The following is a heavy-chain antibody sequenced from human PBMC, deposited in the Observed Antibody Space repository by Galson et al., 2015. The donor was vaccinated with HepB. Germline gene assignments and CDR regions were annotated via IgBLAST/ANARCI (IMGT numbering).Heavy chain of an antibody. Sequence: ETLSLTCTVSGGSISSSRYYWGWIRQPPGKGLEWIGSIYYNGSPYNSPSLNSRVTISVDTSKNHLSLKLSSVTAADTAVYYCARHTDLSRGSGMEAFDYWGQGTLVTVSS. CDR3: ARHTDLSRGSGMEAFDY. CDR2: IYYNGSP. V-gene: IGHV4-39*01. D-gene: IGHD3-10*01. J-gene: IGHJ4*02. CDR1: GGSISSSRYY.